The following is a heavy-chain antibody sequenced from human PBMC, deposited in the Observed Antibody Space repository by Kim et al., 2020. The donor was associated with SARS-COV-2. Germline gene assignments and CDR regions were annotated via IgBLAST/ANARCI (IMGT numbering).Heavy chain of an antibody. CDR3: AREVVVTPDAFDI. CDR2: ISKSGNSI. D-gene: IGHD3-22*01. J-gene: IGHJ3*02. Sequence: GGSPRLSCAASGFTLTSYEMNWVRQAPGKGLEWVSYISKSGNSIYYADSVKGRFTISRDNAKNSLYLQMNSLRAEDTAVYYCAREVVVTPDAFDIWGQGTMVTVSS. CDR1: GFTLTSYE. V-gene: IGHV3-48*03.